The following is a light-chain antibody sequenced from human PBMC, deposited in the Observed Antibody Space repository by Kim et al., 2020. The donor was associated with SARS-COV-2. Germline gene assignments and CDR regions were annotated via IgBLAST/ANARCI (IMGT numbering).Light chain of an antibody. J-gene: IGLJ2*01. CDR2: RNN. CDR3: SAWDDSPRGIV. V-gene: IGLV1-47*01. CDR1: ISNIGSNY. Sequence: QSVLTQPPSASGTPGQRVTIFCSGDISNIGSNYVFWYQQLPRTAPKLLIYRNNQRPSGVPDRFSGSKSGTSASLAISGLRSEDEAHYFCSAWDDSPRGIVFGEGTQLTVL.